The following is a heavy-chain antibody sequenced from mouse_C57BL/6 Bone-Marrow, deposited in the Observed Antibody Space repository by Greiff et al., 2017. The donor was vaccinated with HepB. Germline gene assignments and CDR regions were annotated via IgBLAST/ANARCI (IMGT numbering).Heavy chain of an antibody. J-gene: IGHJ2*01. D-gene: IGHD1-1*01. CDR2: IFPGSGST. Sequence: QVQLKQSGPELVKPGASVKISCKASGYTFTDYYINWVKQRPGQGLEWIGWIFPGSGSTYYNEKFKGKATLTVDKSSSTAYMLLSSLTSEDSAVYFCAISGGYYGSSYYFDYWGQGTTLTVSS. CDR3: AISGGYYGSSYYFDY. CDR1: GYTFTDYY. V-gene: IGHV1-75*01.